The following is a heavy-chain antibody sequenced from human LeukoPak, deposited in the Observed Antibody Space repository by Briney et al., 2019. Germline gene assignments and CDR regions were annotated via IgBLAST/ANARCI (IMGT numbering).Heavy chain of an antibody. CDR3: AKGIYTSTSYYDS. D-gene: IGHD2-2*01. CDR1: GFTFSSYV. CDR2: ITDGGDYT. J-gene: IGHJ4*02. V-gene: IGHV3-23*01. Sequence: GGSLRLSCAASGFTFSSYVMTWVRQAPGKGLAWVSTITDGGDYTYYVDSVKGRFTISRDNSKNTLYLQVNSLRAEDTAVYYCAKGIYTSTSYYDSWGQGTLVTVSS.